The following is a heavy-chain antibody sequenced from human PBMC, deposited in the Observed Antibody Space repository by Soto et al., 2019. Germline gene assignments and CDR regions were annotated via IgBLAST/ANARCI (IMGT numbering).Heavy chain of an antibody. V-gene: IGHV2-26*01. D-gene: IGHD5-12*01. Sequence: QVTLKESGPVLVKPTETLTLTCTVSGFSISNARMGLSWIRQPPGKALEWLAHIFSNDDKSYSTSLKSRLTISKDTSKSQVVLSMTNMDPVDTATYYCARSRDGSSANYFDYWGQGTLVTVSS. CDR2: IFSNDDK. CDR1: GFSISNARMG. CDR3: ARSRDGSSANYFDY. J-gene: IGHJ4*02.